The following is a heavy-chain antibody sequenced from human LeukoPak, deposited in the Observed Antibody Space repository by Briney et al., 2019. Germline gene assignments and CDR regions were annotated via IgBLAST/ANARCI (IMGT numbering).Heavy chain of an antibody. D-gene: IGHD4-17*01. Sequence: GGSLRLSCAASGFTFSTFGMHWVRQAPGKGLEWVGRTRSKANSYSTDYAPSVKGRFTMSRDESKNSLYLQMNSLKTEDTAVYYCARGGKNFGDYRFDYWGQGALVTVSS. CDR2: TRSKANSYST. CDR1: GFTFSTFG. V-gene: IGHV3-72*01. CDR3: ARGGKNFGDYRFDY. J-gene: IGHJ4*02.